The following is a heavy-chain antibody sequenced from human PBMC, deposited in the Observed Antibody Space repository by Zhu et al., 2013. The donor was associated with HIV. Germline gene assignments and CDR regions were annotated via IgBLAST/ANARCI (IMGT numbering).Heavy chain of an antibody. CDR1: GYTFTSYD. V-gene: IGHV1-8*01. CDR2: MNPNSGNT. CDR3: ARFVYCGGDCLHYYMDV. J-gene: IGHJ6*03. D-gene: IGHD2-21*01. Sequence: QVQLVQSGPEVKKPGASVKVSCKASGYTFTSYDINWVRQATGQGLEWMGWMNPNSGNTGYAQKFQGRVTMTRNTSISTAYMELSSLRSEDTAVYYCARFVYCGGDCLHYYMDVWGKGTTVTVSS.